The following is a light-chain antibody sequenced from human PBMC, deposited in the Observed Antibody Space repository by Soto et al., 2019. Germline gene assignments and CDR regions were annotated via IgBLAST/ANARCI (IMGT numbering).Light chain of an antibody. CDR1: QSVSSH. CDR2: DAS. Sequence: EIVLTQSPGTLSLSPGERATLSCRASQSVSSHLAWYQQKPGQAPRLLIYDASNRATGIPARFSGSGSGTDFTLTISSLEPEDYADYHCVQCSTWSWTCGQGSKVEIK. V-gene: IGKV3-11*01. CDR3: VQCSTWSWT. J-gene: IGKJ1*01.